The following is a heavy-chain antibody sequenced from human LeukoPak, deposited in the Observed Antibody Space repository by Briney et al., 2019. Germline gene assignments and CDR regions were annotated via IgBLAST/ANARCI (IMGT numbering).Heavy chain of an antibody. D-gene: IGHD3-10*01. CDR3: AREDGISGSYLYNFDY. CDR1: GFRFSSYG. V-gene: IGHV3-33*08. CDR2: VWYDGSKK. Sequence: QAGGSLRLSCAASGFRFSSYGMHWVRQAPGKGLEWVAIVWYDGSKKYYGDSVKGRFTISRDNSKNTLYLQMNSLRAEDTAVYYCAREDGISGSYLYNFDYWGQGTLVAVSS. J-gene: IGHJ4*02.